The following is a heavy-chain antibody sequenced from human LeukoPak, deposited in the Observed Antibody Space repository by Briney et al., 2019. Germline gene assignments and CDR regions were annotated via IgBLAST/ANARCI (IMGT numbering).Heavy chain of an antibody. Sequence: PGGSLRLSCVVSGFTLSSYGVDWVRQAPGKGLEWVAVMWSDGNRKYYAESVKGRFTVSRDNSKNTLYLQMDSLRAEDTAVYYCARDADTRSHYSYLDYWGQGTLVTVSS. CDR3: ARDADTRSHYSYLDY. V-gene: IGHV3-33*01. CDR2: MWSDGNRK. D-gene: IGHD3-10*01. J-gene: IGHJ4*02. CDR1: GFTLSSYG.